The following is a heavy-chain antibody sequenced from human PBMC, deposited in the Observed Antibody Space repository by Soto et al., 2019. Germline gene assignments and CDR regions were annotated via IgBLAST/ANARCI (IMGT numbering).Heavy chain of an antibody. D-gene: IGHD6-19*01. V-gene: IGHV4-61*08. Sequence: PSETLSLTCTVSDDSFRGAEYYWSWIRQPLGKGPEWIGYTYYNGDTKYNPALRSRVTMSEDTSKNQFSLRLSSVTAADTAVYFCARGPAYIDGWRTFDLWGRGILVTFSS. J-gene: IGHJ4*02. CDR3: ARGPAYIDGWRTFDL. CDR1: DDSFRGAEYY. CDR2: TYYNGDT.